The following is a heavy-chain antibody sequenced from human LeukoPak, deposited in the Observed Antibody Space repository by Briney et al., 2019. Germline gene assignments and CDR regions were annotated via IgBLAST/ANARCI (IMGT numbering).Heavy chain of an antibody. Sequence: GGSLRLSCAASGFTFSSFTMSWVRQAPGKGLEWVSAISGSGGSTYYADSVKGRFTISRDNAKNSLYLQMNSLRAEDTALYYCAKSKQWLVGGMDVWGQGTTVTVSS. J-gene: IGHJ6*02. CDR1: GFTFSSFT. CDR2: ISGSGGST. V-gene: IGHV3-23*01. D-gene: IGHD6-19*01. CDR3: AKSKQWLVGGMDV.